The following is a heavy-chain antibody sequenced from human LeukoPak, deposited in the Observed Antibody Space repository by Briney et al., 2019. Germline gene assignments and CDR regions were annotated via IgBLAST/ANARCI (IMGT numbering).Heavy chain of an antibody. V-gene: IGHV3-33*01. CDR2: IRHDGGEK. CDR1: EFAVSGYS. J-gene: IGHJ6*02. D-gene: IGHD3-3*01. CDR3: ARDNDLYLDV. Sequence: PGRSLTLSCAASEFAVSGYSLHWVRHPPVKELEWVAAIRHDGGEKWYADSVQGRFTISRDDSNSTLYLQMNSLRVEDTAVYYCARDNDLYLDVWGHGTTVTVFS.